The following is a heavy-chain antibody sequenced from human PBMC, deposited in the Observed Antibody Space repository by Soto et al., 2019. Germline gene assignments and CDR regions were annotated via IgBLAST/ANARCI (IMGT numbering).Heavy chain of an antibody. CDR2: ISGYNGNT. CDR3: ASTGGNYFGLDV. J-gene: IGHJ6*01. V-gene: IGHV1-18*01. CDR1: DSTFTHYG. Sequence: ASVKVSCKSSDSTFTHYGMTWVRQAPVQGLEWMGWISGYNGNTKYAQKFQDRVTMTADTSTRTAFMEVRSLTSDDTGVYFCASTGGNYFGLDVWGQ. D-gene: IGHD2-8*02.